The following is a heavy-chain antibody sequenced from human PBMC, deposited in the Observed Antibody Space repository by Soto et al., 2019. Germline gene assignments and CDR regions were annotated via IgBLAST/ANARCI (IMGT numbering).Heavy chain of an antibody. D-gene: IGHD3-10*01. CDR3: ARGHLGLWFGSLGYMDV. CDR2: MNPNSGNT. J-gene: IGHJ6*03. CDR1: GYTFTSYD. V-gene: IGHV1-8*01. Sequence: QVQLVQSGAEVKKPGASVKVSCKASGYTFTSYDINWVRQATGQGLEWMGWMNPNSGNTGYAQKFQGRVTMTRNTSISTAYMELSSLSSEDTDVYYCARGHLGLWFGSLGYMDVWGKGNTVTVSS.